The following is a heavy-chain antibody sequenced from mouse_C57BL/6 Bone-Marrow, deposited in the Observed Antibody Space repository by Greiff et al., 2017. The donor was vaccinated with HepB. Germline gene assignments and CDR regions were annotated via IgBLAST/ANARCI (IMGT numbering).Heavy chain of an antibody. J-gene: IGHJ3*01. CDR2: IWSGGST. D-gene: IGHD1-1*01. Sequence: VQRVESGPGLVQPSQSLSITCTVSGFSLTSYGVHWVRQSPGKGLEWLGVIWSGGSTDYNAAFISRLSISKDNSKSQVFFKMNSLQADDTAIYYCARPYYGSSYFFAYWGQGTLVTVSA. CDR1: GFSLTSYG. CDR3: ARPYYGSSYFFAY. V-gene: IGHV2-2*01.